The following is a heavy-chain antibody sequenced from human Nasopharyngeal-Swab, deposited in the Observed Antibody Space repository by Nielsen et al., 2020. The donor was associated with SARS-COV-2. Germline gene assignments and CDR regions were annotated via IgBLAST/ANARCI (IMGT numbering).Heavy chain of an antibody. J-gene: IGHJ4*02. Sequence: GESLKISCTASGFTFGDYAMSWFRQAPGKGLEWVAVISYDGSNKYYADSVKGRFTISRDNSKNTLYLQMNSLRAEDTAVYYCARGPAALWFGNYYFDYWGQGTLVTVSS. V-gene: IGHV3-30-3*01. CDR1: GFTFGDYA. CDR3: ARGPAALWFGNYYFDY. D-gene: IGHD3-10*01. CDR2: ISYDGSNK.